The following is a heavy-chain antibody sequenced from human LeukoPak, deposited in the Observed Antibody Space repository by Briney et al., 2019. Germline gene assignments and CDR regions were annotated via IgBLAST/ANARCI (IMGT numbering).Heavy chain of an antibody. CDR3: ARGYSGSFSSNWFDP. J-gene: IGHJ5*02. Sequence: SETLSLTCAVYGGSFSGYYWSWIRQPPGKGLEWIGEINHSGSTNYNPSLKSRVTISVDTSKNQFSLKLSSVTAADTAVYYCARGYSGSFSSNWFDPWGQGTLVAVSS. D-gene: IGHD1-26*01. V-gene: IGHV4-34*01. CDR1: GGSFSGYY. CDR2: INHSGST.